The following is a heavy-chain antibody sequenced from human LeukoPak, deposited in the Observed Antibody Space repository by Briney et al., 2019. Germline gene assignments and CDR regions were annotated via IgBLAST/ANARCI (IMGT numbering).Heavy chain of an antibody. CDR1: GFTFSSYS. CDR2: ISSSSSTI. V-gene: IGHV3-48*01. Sequence: GGSLRLSCAASGFTFSSYSMNWVRQAPGKGLEWVSYISSSSSTIYYADSVKGRFTISRDNSKNTLSLQMNRLRAEDTAVYFCAKNRDYDWGPGDYWGQGTLVTVSS. CDR3: AKNRDYDWGPGDY. D-gene: IGHD3-16*01. J-gene: IGHJ4*02.